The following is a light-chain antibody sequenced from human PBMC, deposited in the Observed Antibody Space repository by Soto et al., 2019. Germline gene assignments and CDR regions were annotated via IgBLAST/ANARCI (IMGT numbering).Light chain of an antibody. CDR3: QQYNSSPLT. V-gene: IGKV1-5*01. Sequence: DIQMTQSPSTLSASVGYRVTITCRANQSFSNWLAWYQQRPGKAPNVLIYDASSLQSGVPSRFSGSGYGREFTLSISNLQPDDLATYYCQQYNSSPLTFGGGTKVEIK. CDR2: DAS. CDR1: QSFSNW. J-gene: IGKJ4*01.